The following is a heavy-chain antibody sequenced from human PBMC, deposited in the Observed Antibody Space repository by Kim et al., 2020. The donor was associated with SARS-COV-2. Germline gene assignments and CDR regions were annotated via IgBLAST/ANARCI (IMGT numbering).Heavy chain of an antibody. D-gene: IGHD5-12*01. CDR3: AKGLSGRDGYKIDY. V-gene: IGHV3-23*01. J-gene: IGHJ4*02. Sequence: ADSVKGRFTSSRDNSKNTLYLQMNSLRAEDTAVYYCAKGLSGRDGYKIDYWGQGTLVTVSS.